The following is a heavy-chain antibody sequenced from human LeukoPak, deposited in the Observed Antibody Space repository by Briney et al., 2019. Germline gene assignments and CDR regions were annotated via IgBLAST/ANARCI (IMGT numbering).Heavy chain of an antibody. CDR3: ARNRYEQWLVGPLGY. CDR1: GGSISSYY. V-gene: IGHV4-59*12. CDR2: IYYSGST. Sequence: SETLSLTCTVSGGSISSYYWSWIRQPPGKGLEWIGYIYYSGSTNYNPSLKSRVTISVDTSKNQFSLKLSSVTAADTAVYYCARNRYEQWLVGPLGYWGQGTLVTVSS. D-gene: IGHD6-19*01. J-gene: IGHJ4*02.